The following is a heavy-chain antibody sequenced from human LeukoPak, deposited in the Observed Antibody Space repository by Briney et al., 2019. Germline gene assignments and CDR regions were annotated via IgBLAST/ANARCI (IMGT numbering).Heavy chain of an antibody. CDR2: ISGSGSST. CDR1: GFTFSSYA. CDR3: VRGRGLPGPLDH. J-gene: IGHJ4*02. Sequence: GSLRLSCAASGFTFSSYAMTWVRQVPGKGLEWVSGISGSGSSTYYVDSVKGRFTISRDNSKNTLYLQMNSLRVEDTAVYYCVRGRGLPGPLDHWGQGTLVTVSS. V-gene: IGHV3-23*01. D-gene: IGHD3-10*01.